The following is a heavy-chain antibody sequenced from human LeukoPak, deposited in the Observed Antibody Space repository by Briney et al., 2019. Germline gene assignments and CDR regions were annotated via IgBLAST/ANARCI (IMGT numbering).Heavy chain of an antibody. D-gene: IGHD3-3*01. V-gene: IGHV1-46*03. CDR1: GYTFTSYY. J-gene: IGHJ3*02. Sequence: ASVKVSCKASGYTFTSYYMHWVRQAPGQGLEWMGIINPSGGSTSYAQKFQGRVTMTRDTSTSTVYMELSSLRSEDTAVYYCARGSTYYDFSSDAFDIWGQGTMFTVSS. CDR3: ARGSTYYDFSSDAFDI. CDR2: INPSGGST.